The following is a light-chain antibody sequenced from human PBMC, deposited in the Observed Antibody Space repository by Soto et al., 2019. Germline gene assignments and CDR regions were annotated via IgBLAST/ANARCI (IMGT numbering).Light chain of an antibody. J-gene: IGLJ2*01. CDR2: GNT. Sequence: QSVLTQPPSVSGAPGQRVTISCTGSSSNIGAGYDVHWYQQRPGTAPKLLIFGNTNRPSGVPDRFSGSKSGTSASLAITGLQAEDEGDYYCILVYSGGVVFGGGTKLTVL. CDR3: ILVYSGGVV. CDR1: SSNIGAGYD. V-gene: IGLV1-40*01.